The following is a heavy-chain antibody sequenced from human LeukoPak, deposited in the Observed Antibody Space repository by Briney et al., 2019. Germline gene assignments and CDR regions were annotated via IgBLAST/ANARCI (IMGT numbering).Heavy chain of an antibody. J-gene: IGHJ4*02. Sequence: GGTLRLSCAASGFTFSSYEMNWVRQAPGKGLEWVSYISSSSSTIYYADSVKGRFTISRDNAKNSLYLQMNSLRAEDTAVYYCAIYCSGGSCYFGYWAREPWSPSPQ. CDR3: AIYCSGGSCYFGY. CDR1: GFTFSSYE. D-gene: IGHD2-15*01. CDR2: ISSSSSTI. V-gene: IGHV3-48*01.